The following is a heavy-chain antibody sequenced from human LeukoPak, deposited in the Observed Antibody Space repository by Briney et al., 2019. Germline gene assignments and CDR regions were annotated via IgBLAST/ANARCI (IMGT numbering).Heavy chain of an antibody. J-gene: IGHJ4*02. Sequence: ASAKVSCKASRYTFTSYDINWVREAAGQGLEWMGWMNPNTGRTGYAQKFQGRVTMTRDASINTAYMELTNLRSEDTAVYYCARCGAAVTTHFSHWGQGTLVTVSS. CDR3: ARCGAAVTTHFSH. V-gene: IGHV1-8*01. D-gene: IGHD4-17*01. CDR1: RYTFTSYD. CDR2: MNPNTGRT.